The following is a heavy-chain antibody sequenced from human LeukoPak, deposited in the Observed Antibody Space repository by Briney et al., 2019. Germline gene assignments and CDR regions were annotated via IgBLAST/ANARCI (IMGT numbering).Heavy chain of an antibody. CDR2: FDPEDGET. CDR3: ATSGSYKRDDAFDI. CDR1: GYTLTELS. V-gene: IGHV1-24*01. Sequence: GASVKASCKVSGYTLTELSMHWVRRAPGEGLEWMGGFDPEDGETIHAQKFQGRVTMTEDTSTDTAYMELSSLRSEDTAVYYCATSGSYKRDDAFDIWGQGTMVTVSS. D-gene: IGHD1-26*01. J-gene: IGHJ3*02.